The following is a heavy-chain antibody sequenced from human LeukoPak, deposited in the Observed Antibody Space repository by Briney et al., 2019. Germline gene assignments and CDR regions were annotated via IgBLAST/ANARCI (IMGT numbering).Heavy chain of an antibody. V-gene: IGHV3-23*01. CDR2: ISGSGGST. CDR1: GFTVSGNY. J-gene: IGHJ6*02. CDR3: AKDSYYGMDV. Sequence: GGSLRLSCAASGFTVSGNYMNWVRQAPGKGLEWVSAISGSGGSTYYADSVKGRFTISRDNSKNTLYLQMNSLRAEDTAVYYCAKDSYYGMDVWGQGTTVTVSS.